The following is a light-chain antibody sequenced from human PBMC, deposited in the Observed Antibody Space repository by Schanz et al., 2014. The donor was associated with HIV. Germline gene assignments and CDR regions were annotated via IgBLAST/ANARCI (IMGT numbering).Light chain of an antibody. J-gene: IGLJ1*01. V-gene: IGLV2-14*03. CDR1: NNDIGSYTY. Sequence: QSALTQPASVSGSPGQSITVSCTGTNNDIGSYTYVAWYQQHPGKAPKVVVYGVFDRPSGVSNRFSGSKSGNTAYLTISALQAEDEADYYCASYTTSHTFVFGTGTKLTVL. CDR3: ASYTTSHTFV. CDR2: GVF.